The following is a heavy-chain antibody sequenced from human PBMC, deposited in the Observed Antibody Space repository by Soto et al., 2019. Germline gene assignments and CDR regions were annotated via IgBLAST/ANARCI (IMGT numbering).Heavy chain of an antibody. CDR3: ARDYYGDYALDY. D-gene: IGHD4-17*01. J-gene: IGHJ4*02. CDR2: ISSSSRTI. CDR1: GFTFSSYS. Sequence: EVQLLESGGGLAQPGGSLRLSCAASGFTFSSYSMNWVRQAPGKGLEWVSYISSSSRTINYADSVKGRFTISRDNAKNAMQLQMNNLRDEDTAVYYCARDYYGDYALDYWGQGTLVTVSS. V-gene: IGHV3-48*02.